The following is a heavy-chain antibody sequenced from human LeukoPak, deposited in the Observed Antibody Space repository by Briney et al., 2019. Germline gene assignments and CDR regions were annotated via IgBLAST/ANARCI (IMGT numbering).Heavy chain of an antibody. CDR1: GFTFSSYG. CDR2: IWYDGSNK. Sequence: GGSLRLSCAASGFTFSSYGMHWVRQAPGKGLEWGAVIWYDGSNKYYADSVKGRFTISRDNSKNTLYLQMNSLRAEDTAVYYCAREEFWSGYSQGYGMDVWGQGTTVTVSS. D-gene: IGHD3-3*01. J-gene: IGHJ6*02. CDR3: AREEFWSGYSQGYGMDV. V-gene: IGHV3-33*01.